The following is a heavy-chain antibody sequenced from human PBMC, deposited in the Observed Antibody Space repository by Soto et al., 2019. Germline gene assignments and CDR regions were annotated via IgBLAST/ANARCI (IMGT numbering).Heavy chain of an antibody. Sequence: PGGSLRLSCAASGFTFSSYSMNWVRQAPGKGLEWVSYISSSSSTIYYADSVKGRFTISRDNAKNSLYLQMNSLRDEDTAVYYCARDIRNRYGWGYFDLWGRGTLVTVSS. CDR2: ISSSSSTI. CDR3: ARDIRNRYGWGYFDL. V-gene: IGHV3-48*02. D-gene: IGHD7-27*01. CDR1: GFTFSSYS. J-gene: IGHJ2*01.